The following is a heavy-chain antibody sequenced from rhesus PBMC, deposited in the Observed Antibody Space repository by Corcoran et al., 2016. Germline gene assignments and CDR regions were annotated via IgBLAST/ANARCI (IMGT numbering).Heavy chain of an antibody. D-gene: IGHD3-9*01. Sequence: QVQLQESGPGVVKPSETLSLTCAVSGGSISDSYRWSWIRQPPGKGLEGIGYTYGIIPTPHYTPSPKFTYTISTAPSKTQFSLKLSLVTAADTAVYYCARDPPGPMIWGAFDFWGQGLRVTVSS. CDR1: GGSISDSYR. J-gene: IGHJ3*01. CDR2: TYGIIPTP. CDR3: ARDPPGPMIWGAFDF. V-gene: IGHV4S10*01.